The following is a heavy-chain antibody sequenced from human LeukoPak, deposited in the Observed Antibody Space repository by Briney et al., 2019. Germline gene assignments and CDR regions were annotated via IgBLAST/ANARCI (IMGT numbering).Heavy chain of an antibody. CDR1: GGSVSSGSYY. CDR3: ARAPEDSSSWYYFDY. V-gene: IGHV4-31*03. Sequence: SETLSLTCTVSGGSVSSGSYYWSWIRQPPGKGLEWIGYTYYSGSTNYNPSLKSRVTISVDTSKNQFSLKLNSVTAADTAIYYCARAPEDSSSWYYFDYWGQGTLVIVSS. CDR2: TYYSGST. J-gene: IGHJ4*02. D-gene: IGHD6-13*01.